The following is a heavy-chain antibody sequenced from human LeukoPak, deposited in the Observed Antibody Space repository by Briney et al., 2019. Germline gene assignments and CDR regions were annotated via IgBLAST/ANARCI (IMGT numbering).Heavy chain of an antibody. V-gene: IGHV3-23*01. CDR1: GFTFSNSA. Sequence: GGSLRLSCAASGFTFSNSAMTWVRQAPGKGLEWVSAISSSGSDTIYTDSVKDRFTISGDNSRDTLYLQMNSLRAEDTAVYYCAKGGSYAPLDYWGQGTLVTVSS. D-gene: IGHD1-26*01. CDR2: ISSSGSDT. CDR3: AKGGSYAPLDY. J-gene: IGHJ4*02.